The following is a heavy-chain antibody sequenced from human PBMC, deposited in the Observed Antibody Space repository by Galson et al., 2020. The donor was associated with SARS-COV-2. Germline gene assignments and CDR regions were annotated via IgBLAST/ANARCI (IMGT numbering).Heavy chain of an antibody. CDR1: GFTFDDYA. CDR3: AKLGEWPTPSFDI. D-gene: IGHD3-16*01. V-gene: IGHV3-9*01. J-gene: IGHJ3*02. CDR2: ISWNSGSI. Sequence: SLKISCAASGFTFDDYAMHWVRQAPGKGLEWVSGISWNSGSIGYADSVKGRFTISRDNAKNSLYLQMNSLRAEDTALYYCAKLGEWPTPSFDIWGQGTMVTVSS.